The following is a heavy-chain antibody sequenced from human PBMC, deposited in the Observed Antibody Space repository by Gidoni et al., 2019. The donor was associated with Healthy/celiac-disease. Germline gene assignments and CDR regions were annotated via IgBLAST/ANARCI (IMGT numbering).Heavy chain of an antibody. J-gene: IGHJ4*02. D-gene: IGHD6-19*01. Sequence: QVQLVESGGGVVQPGRSLRLSCAASGFTFSSYGMHWVRQAPGKGLEWVAVIWYDGSNKYYADSVKGRFTISRDNSKNTLYLQMNSLRAEDTAVYYCARELSVAGYFDYWGQGTLVTVSS. CDR3: ARELSVAGYFDY. CDR2: IWYDGSNK. V-gene: IGHV3-33*01. CDR1: GFTFSSYG.